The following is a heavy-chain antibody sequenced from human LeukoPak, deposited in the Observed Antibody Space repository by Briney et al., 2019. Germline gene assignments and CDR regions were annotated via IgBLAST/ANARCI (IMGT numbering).Heavy chain of an antibody. CDR2: ISTSGTT. V-gene: IGHV3-23*01. CDR3: AKDLDSSGRYGDNWLDP. CDR1: GFTLSDYP. Sequence: GGSLRLSCVASGFTLSDYPMSWVRQAPGKGLEWVSLISTSGTTHYADSVKGRFTISRDNSKNTLYMQMSSLRAEDTAVYYCAKDLDSSGRYGDNWLDPWGQETLVTVSS. D-gene: IGHD6-19*01. J-gene: IGHJ5*02.